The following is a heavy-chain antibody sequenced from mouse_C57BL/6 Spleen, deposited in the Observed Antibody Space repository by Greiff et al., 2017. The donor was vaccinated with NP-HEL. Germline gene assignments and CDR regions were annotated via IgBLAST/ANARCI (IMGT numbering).Heavy chain of an antibody. CDR3: AIMARK. J-gene: IGHJ2*01. V-gene: IGHV14-3*02. CDR2: IDPPNGNT. CDR1: GLNIKDPY. Sequence: EVQLQQSGAELVKSGATVKLSCPASGLNIKDPYMHWLKQWPEQGLEWIGRIDPPNGNTKYDPKFQSKATITSDTSSNAANLQPSSLTSEDTAVYYCAIMARKWDQGTTLTVSS.